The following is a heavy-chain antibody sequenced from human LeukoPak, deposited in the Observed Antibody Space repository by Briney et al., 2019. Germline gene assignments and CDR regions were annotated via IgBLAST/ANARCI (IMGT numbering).Heavy chain of an antibody. CDR3: AKMDIVATIYWFDP. CDR2: IYHSGST. Sequence: PSETLSLTCTVSGYSISSGYYWGWIRQPPGKGLEWIGSIYHSGSTYYNPSLKSRVTISVDTSKNQFSLKLSSVTAADTAVYYCAKMDIVATIYWFDPWGQGTLVTVSS. J-gene: IGHJ5*02. CDR1: GYSISSGYY. V-gene: IGHV4-38-2*02. D-gene: IGHD5-12*01.